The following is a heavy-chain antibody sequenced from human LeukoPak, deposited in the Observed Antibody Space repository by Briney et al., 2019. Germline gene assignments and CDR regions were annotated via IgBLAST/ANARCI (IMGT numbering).Heavy chain of an antibody. CDR1: GGSFSGYY. V-gene: IGHV4-34*01. J-gene: IGHJ4*02. D-gene: IGHD6-19*01. CDR3: ARGGGYSSGWYAY. CDR2: LNHSGST. Sequence: SETLSLTCAVYGGSFSGYYWTWIRQPPGKGLEWIGELNHSGSTNYNPSLKSRVTISVDTSKNQFSLKLSSVTAADTAVYYCARGGGYSSGWYAYWGQGTLVTVSS.